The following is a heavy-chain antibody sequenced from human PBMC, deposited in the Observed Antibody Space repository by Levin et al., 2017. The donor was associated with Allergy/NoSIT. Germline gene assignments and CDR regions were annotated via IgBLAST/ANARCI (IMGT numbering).Heavy chain of an antibody. CDR3: ARERAVMVYASSYGLDV. D-gene: IGHD2-8*01. Sequence: LSLTCATSGFRFSASTMHWFRQAPGRGLEWVSSMSASGTYTYYVDSVKGRFFISRDNANNSLYLQLNSLRAEDTAVYYCARERAVMVYASSYGLDVWGRGTTVTVSS. V-gene: IGHV3-21*01. J-gene: IGHJ6*01. CDR2: MSASGTYT. CDR1: GFRFSAST.